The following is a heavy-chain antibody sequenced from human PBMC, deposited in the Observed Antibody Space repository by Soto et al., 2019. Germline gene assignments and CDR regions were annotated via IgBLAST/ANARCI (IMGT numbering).Heavy chain of an antibody. CDR1: GYTLTELS. J-gene: IGHJ4*02. D-gene: IGHD3-9*01. CDR2: FDPEDGET. CDR3: ATTSPSEYYDILTGPDY. Sequence: ASVKVSCEVSGYTLTELSMHWVRQAPGKGLEWMGGFDPEDGETIYAQKFQGRVTMTEDTSTDTAYMELSSLRSEDTAVYYCATTSPSEYYDILTGPDYWGQGTLVTVSS. V-gene: IGHV1-24*01.